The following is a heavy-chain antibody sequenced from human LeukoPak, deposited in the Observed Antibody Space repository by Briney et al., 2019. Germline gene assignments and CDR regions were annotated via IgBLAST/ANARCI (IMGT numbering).Heavy chain of an antibody. Sequence: SETLSLTCAVYGGSFSGYYWSWIRQPPGKGLEWIGEINHSGSTNYNPSLKSRVTMSVDTSKNQFSLKLSSVTAADTAVYYCARDVSLYCSSTSCFSRHYYYGMDVWGQGTTVTVSS. CDR2: INHSGST. V-gene: IGHV4-34*01. CDR1: GGSFSGYY. CDR3: ARDVSLYCSSTSCFSRHYYYGMDV. J-gene: IGHJ6*02. D-gene: IGHD2-2*01.